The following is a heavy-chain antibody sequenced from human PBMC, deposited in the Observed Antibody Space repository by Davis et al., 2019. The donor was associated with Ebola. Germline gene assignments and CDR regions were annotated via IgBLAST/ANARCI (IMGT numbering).Heavy chain of an antibody. CDR2: IWYDGSNK. Sequence: GESLKISCAASGFTFSSYGMHWVRQAPGKGLEWVAVIWYDGSNKYYADSVKGRFTISRDNSKNTLYLQMNSLRAEDTAVYYCARADSSGWYRASFDYWGQGTLVTVSS. V-gene: IGHV3-33*01. D-gene: IGHD6-19*01. CDR3: ARADSSGWYRASFDY. CDR1: GFTFSSYG. J-gene: IGHJ4*02.